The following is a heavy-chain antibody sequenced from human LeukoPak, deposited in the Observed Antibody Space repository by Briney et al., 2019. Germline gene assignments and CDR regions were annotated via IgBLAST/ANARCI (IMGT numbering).Heavy chain of an antibody. D-gene: IGHD3-10*01. Sequence: SETLSLTCAVYGGSFSGYHWSWIRQPPGKGLEWIGKINHSGSTSYNPSLESRATISVDTPKNQLSLKMSSVTAADTAVYYCARETMVRGVISGWFAPCGQGTLVTVSS. J-gene: IGHJ5*02. V-gene: IGHV4-34*01. CDR1: GGSFSGYH. CDR2: INHSGST. CDR3: ARETMVRGVISGWFAP.